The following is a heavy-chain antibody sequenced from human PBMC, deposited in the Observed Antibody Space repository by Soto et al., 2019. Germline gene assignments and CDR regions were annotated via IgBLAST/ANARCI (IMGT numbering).Heavy chain of an antibody. CDR2: IYYSGST. Sequence: PSETLSLTCTVSGGSISSYYWSWIRQPPGKGLEWIGYIYYSGSTNYNPSLKSRVTISVDTSKNQFSLKLSSVTAADTAVYYCARPRYYYGSGSYYNVYGMDVWGQGTTVTVSS. V-gene: IGHV4-59*08. CDR3: ARPRYYYGSGSYYNVYGMDV. D-gene: IGHD3-10*01. J-gene: IGHJ6*02. CDR1: GGSISSYY.